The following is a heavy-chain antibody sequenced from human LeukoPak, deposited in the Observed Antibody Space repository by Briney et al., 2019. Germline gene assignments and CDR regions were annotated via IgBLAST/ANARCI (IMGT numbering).Heavy chain of an antibody. CDR1: GLTLSNYG. V-gene: IGHV3-23*01. CDR2: SGSGGNT. D-gene: IGHD3-3*01. J-gene: IGHJ4*02. Sequence: GGSLRLSCAVSGLTLSNYGMSWVRQAPGKGLEWVSGSGSGGNTYYADSVKGRFTISRDNSKNTLYLQMNSLRAEDTAVYYCAKDWRIWSGYFDYWGQGTLVTVSS. CDR3: AKDWRIWSGYFDY.